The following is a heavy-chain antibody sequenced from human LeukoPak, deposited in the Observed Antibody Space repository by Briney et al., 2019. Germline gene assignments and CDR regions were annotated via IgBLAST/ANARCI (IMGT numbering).Heavy chain of an antibody. J-gene: IGHJ3*02. CDR2: IIPIFGTA. D-gene: IGHD5-18*01. Sequence: GASVKVSCKASGGTFSSYAISWVRQAPGQGLEWMGGIIPIFGTANYAQKFQGRVTITTDESTSTAYMELSSLRSEDTAVYYCAGRLGYRDAFDIWGQGTMVTVSS. CDR1: GGTFSSYA. CDR3: AGRLGYRDAFDI. V-gene: IGHV1-69*05.